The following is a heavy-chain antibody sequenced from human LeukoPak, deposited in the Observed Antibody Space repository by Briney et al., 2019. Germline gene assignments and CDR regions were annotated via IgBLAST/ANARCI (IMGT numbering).Heavy chain of an antibody. CDR3: ARAIVATITLGFGY. CDR1: GGTFSSYA. J-gene: IGHJ4*02. V-gene: IGHV1-69*05. CDR2: IIPIFGTA. D-gene: IGHD5-12*01. Sequence: SVKVSCKASGGTFSSYAISWVRQAPGQGLEWVGGIIPIFGTANYAQKFQGRVTVTTDESTSTAYMELSSLRSEDTAVYYCARAIVATITLGFGYWGQGTLVTVSS.